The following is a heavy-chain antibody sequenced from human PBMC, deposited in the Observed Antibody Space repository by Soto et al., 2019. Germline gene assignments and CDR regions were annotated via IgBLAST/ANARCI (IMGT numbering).Heavy chain of an antibody. D-gene: IGHD3-10*01. J-gene: IGHJ5*02. V-gene: IGHV4-30-4*01. CDR1: GGSISSDDYY. CDR3: ARTSPRGSGTWFDP. CDR2: IYHSGSS. Sequence: QVKLQESGPGLVKPSQTLSLTCNVSGGSISSDDYYWSWIRQPPGKGLEWIGYIYHSGSSYYNPSLQSRVTISIDTSKNQLSLKLSSVTDADSAVYYCARTSPRGSGTWFDPWGQGTLVTVSS.